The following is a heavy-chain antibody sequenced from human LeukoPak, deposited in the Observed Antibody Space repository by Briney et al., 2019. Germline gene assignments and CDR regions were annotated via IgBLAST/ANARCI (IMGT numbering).Heavy chain of an antibody. CDR1: GFTFNSFF. Sequence: PTGGTLRLSCAASGFTFNSFFMSWVRQAPGKGLEWVSYISSSGSTIYYADSVKGRFTLSRDNAKNSLYLQMNSLRAEDTAVYYCARPAYCGGDCYPHWYFDLWGRGTLVTVSS. V-gene: IGHV3-48*03. CDR3: ARPAYCGGDCYPHWYFDL. D-gene: IGHD2-21*02. CDR2: ISSSGSTI. J-gene: IGHJ2*01.